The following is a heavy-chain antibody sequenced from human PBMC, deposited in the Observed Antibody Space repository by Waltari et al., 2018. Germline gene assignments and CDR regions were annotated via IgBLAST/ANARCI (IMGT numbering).Heavy chain of an antibody. CDR3: ARGLLAAAGGSYYFAY. CDR2: IYTSGST. V-gene: IGHV4-4*07. J-gene: IGHJ4*02. Sequence: QVQLQESGPGLVKPSETLSLTCTVSGGSISSYYWSWIRQPAGKGLEWIGRIYTSGSTNSTPALKSRVTMSLDTSKSQFSLKLSSVTAADTAVYYCARGLLAAAGGSYYFAYWGQGTLVTVSS. CDR1: GGSISSYY. D-gene: IGHD6-13*01.